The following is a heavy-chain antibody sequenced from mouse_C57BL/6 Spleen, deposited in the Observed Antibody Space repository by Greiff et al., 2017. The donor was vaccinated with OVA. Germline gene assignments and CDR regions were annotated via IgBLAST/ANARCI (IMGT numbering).Heavy chain of an antibody. J-gene: IGHJ4*01. CDR3: ATTGTYAMDY. CDR2: IDPSDSYT. D-gene: IGHD4-1*02. CDR1: GYTFTSYW. V-gene: IGHV1-50*01. Sequence: QVQLQQPGAELVKPGASVKLSCKASGYTFTSYWMQWVKQRPGQGLEWIGEIDPSDSYTNYNQKFKGKATLTVDTSSSTAYMQLSSLTSEDSAVYYCATTGTYAMDYWGQGTSVTGSS.